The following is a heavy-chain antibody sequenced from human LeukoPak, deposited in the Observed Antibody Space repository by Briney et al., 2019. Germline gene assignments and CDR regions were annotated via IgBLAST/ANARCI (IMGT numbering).Heavy chain of an antibody. CDR3: ARAQMGTPTDC. CDR2: IWYDGSNK. CDR1: GFTFSSYG. V-gene: IGHV3-33*01. J-gene: IGHJ4*02. D-gene: IGHD1-14*01. Sequence: GGSLRLSCAASGFTFSSYGMHWVRQAPGKGLEWVAVIWYDGSNKYYADSVKGRFTIPRDNSKNTLYLQMNSLRAEDTAVYYCARAQMGTPTDCWGQGTLVTVSS.